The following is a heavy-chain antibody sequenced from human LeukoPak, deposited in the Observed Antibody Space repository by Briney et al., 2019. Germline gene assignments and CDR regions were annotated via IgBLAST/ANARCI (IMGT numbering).Heavy chain of an antibody. J-gene: IGHJ4*02. CDR3: AREVGAADFDY. V-gene: IGHV1-2*06. CDR1: GYTFTDYY. CDR2: IYPYSGGT. D-gene: IGHD2-15*01. Sequence: ASVKVSCKASGYTFTDYYLHWVRQAPGQGLEWMGRIYPYSGGTNYAQKFQGRVIMTRDTSISTAYMELSNLRSDDTAVYYCAREVGAADFDYWGQGTLVTVSS.